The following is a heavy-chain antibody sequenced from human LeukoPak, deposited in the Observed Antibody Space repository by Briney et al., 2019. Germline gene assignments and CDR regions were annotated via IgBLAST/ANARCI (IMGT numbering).Heavy chain of an antibody. CDR1: GGPISSYY. D-gene: IGHD3-22*01. CDR2: ISGSGVI. CDR3: ARRRGHISSGYYYTFDY. Sequence: SETLSLTCTVSGGPISSYYWSWIRQSAGMGLEWIGRISGSGVITYNPSLKSRVILSLDTSNNHFSLKLISVTAADTAVYYCARRRGHISSGYYYTFDYWGQGTLVTVSS. J-gene: IGHJ4*02. V-gene: IGHV4-4*07.